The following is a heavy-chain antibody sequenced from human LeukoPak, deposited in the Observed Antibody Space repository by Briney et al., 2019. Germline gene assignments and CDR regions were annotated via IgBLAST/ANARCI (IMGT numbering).Heavy chain of an antibody. Sequence: GGSLRLSCAASGFTFSSYSMNWVRQAPGKGLEWVSSISSSSSYIYYADSVKGRFTISRDNAKNSPYLQMNSLRAEDTAVYYCARDFGAAAGGSYYYYYGMDVWGQGTTVTVSS. J-gene: IGHJ6*02. V-gene: IGHV3-21*01. CDR2: ISSSSSYI. CDR3: ARDFGAAAGGSYYYYYGMDV. CDR1: GFTFSSYS. D-gene: IGHD6-13*01.